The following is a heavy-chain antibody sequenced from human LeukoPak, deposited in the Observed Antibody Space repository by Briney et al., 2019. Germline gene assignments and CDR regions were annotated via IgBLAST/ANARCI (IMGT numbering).Heavy chain of an antibody. D-gene: IGHD5-12*01. CDR3: ARAGYSMDAFDI. Sequence: GGSLRLSCAASGFTFSTYGIHWVRQAPGKGLEWVAFIRYDGRDQYYADSVKGRFTISRDNSKNTLCLQMNSLRAEDTAVYYCARAGYSMDAFDIWGQGTMVTVSS. CDR2: IRYDGRDQ. V-gene: IGHV3-30*02. CDR1: GFTFSTYG. J-gene: IGHJ3*02.